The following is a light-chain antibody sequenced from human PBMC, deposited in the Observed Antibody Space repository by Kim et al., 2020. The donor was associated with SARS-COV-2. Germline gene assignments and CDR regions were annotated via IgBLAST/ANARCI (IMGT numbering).Light chain of an antibody. V-gene: IGKV1-33*01. CDR3: QQYDNLPPYT. CDR2: DAS. CDR1: QDISNY. J-gene: IGKJ2*01. Sequence: DIQMTQSPSSLSASVGDRVTITCQASQDISNYLNWYQQKPGKAPKLLIYDASNLEIGVPSRFSGSGSGTDFTFTISSLQPEDIATYYCQQYDNLPPYTFGQGTKLEI.